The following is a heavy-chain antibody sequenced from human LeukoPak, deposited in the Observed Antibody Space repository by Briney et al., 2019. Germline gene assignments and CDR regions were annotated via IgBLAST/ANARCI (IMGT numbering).Heavy chain of an antibody. CDR3: TTTYSGYDFFYYYYYMDV. CDR1: GFTFSNAW. Sequence: GGSLRLSCAASGFTFSNAWMSWVRQAPGKGLEWVGRIKSKTDGGTTDYAAPVKGRFTISRDDSKNTLYLQMNSLKTEDTAVYYCTTTYSGYDFFYYYYYMDVWGKGTTVTVSS. J-gene: IGHJ6*03. V-gene: IGHV3-15*01. CDR2: IKSKTDGGTT. D-gene: IGHD5-12*01.